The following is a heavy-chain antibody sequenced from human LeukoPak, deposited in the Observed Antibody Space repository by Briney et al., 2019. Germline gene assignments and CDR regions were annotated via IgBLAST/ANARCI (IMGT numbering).Heavy chain of an antibody. CDR2: IYPGGSET. Sequence: GESLKISCKGLGYSFSSYWNAWVRQRPGKGLEWMGIIYPGGSETRYDPSFQGQVTISADSSTSNASLQWSSLRASDTAMYYCARASRDGYNPNFAHWGQGTLVTVSS. D-gene: IGHD5-24*01. J-gene: IGHJ4*02. CDR1: GYSFSSYW. CDR3: ARASRDGYNPNFAH. V-gene: IGHV5-51*01.